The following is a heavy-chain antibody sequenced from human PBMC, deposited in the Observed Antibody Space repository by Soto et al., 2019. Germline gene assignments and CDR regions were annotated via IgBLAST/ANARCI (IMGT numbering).Heavy chain of an antibody. D-gene: IGHD3-3*01. CDR1: GGSFSGYY. Sequence: SETLSLTCAVYGGSFSGYYWSWIRQPPGKGLEWIGEINHSGSTNYNPSLKSRVTISIDTSKNQFSLKLTSVTAADTAVYYCARVPADYDFWSGYSTPGYYFDYWGQGTLVTVSS. V-gene: IGHV4-34*01. J-gene: IGHJ4*02. CDR2: INHSGST. CDR3: ARVPADYDFWSGYSTPGYYFDY.